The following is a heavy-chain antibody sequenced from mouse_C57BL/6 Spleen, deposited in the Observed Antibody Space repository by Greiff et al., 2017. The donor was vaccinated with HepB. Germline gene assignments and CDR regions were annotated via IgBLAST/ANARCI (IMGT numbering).Heavy chain of an antibody. V-gene: IGHV10-3*01. D-gene: IGHD1-1*01. Sequence: GGGLVQPKGSLKLSCAASGFTFNTYAMHWVRQAPGKGLEWVARIRSKSSNYATYYADSVKDRFTISRDDSQSMLYLQMNNLKTEDTAMYYCVRDLRYYYGSSYNWYFDVWGTGTTVTVSS. CDR1: GFTFNTYA. CDR2: IRSKSSNYAT. J-gene: IGHJ1*03. CDR3: VRDLRYYYGSSYNWYFDV.